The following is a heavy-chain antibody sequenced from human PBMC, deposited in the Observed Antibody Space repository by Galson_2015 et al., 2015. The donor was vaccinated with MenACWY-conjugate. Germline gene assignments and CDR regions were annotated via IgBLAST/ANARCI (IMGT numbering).Heavy chain of an antibody. D-gene: IGHD1-26*01. J-gene: IGHJ4*02. V-gene: IGHV3-30*03. CDR1: GFTFRRFG. Sequence: SLRLSCAASGFTFRRFGMHWVRQAPGKGLEWMAVISYDGSNENYADSVKGRFTISRDNAKNTLYLQMNSLRAEDTAVYYCARLGGNYRTSSHFDYWGQGTLVTVSS. CDR2: ISYDGSNE. CDR3: ARLGGNYRTSSHFDY.